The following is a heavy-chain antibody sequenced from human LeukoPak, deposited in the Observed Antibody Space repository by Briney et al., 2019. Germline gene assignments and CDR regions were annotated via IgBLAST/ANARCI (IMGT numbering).Heavy chain of an antibody. CDR1: GFTFSSYS. J-gene: IGHJ4*02. D-gene: IGHD1-26*01. CDR3: ARDRSGSHLPDYFDY. Sequence: GGSLRLSCAASGFTFSSYSMNWVRQAPGKGLEWVSYISSSSSTIYYADSVKGRFTISRDNAKNSLYLQMNSLRAEDTAVYYCARDRSGSHLPDYFDYWGQGTLVTVSS. V-gene: IGHV3-48*04. CDR2: ISSSSSTI.